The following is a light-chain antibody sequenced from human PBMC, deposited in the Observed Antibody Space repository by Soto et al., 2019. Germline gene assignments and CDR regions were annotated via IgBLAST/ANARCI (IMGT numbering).Light chain of an antibody. CDR3: ATWDDSLDGYV. Sequence: QSVLTQPPSASGTPGQRVTISCSGSSSNIGSNTVNWYQQLPGTAPKLLIYSHNQRPSGVPDRFSVSKSGTSASLAISGLQSEDEADYYCATWDDSLDGYVFGTGTKLTAL. J-gene: IGLJ1*01. CDR2: SHN. V-gene: IGLV1-44*01. CDR1: SSNIGSNT.